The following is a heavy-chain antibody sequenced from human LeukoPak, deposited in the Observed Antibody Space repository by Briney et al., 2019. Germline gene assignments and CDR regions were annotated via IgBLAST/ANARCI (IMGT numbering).Heavy chain of an antibody. CDR1: GGSITSGSYY. D-gene: IGHD1-7*01. Sequence: PSQTLSLTCTVSGGSITSGSYYWRWIRQPAGKGLEWIGRIYTSGSTDYNPSLKSRVAISVDTSKNQFSLKLTSVTAADTAVYYCASGYNWNYILGHWGQGTLVTVSS. CDR3: ASGYNWNYILGH. V-gene: IGHV4-61*02. J-gene: IGHJ4*02. CDR2: IYTSGST.